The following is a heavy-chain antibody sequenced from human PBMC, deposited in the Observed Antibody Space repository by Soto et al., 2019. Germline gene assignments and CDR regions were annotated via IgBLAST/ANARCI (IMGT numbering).Heavy chain of an antibody. CDR2: IWYDGSNK. J-gene: IGHJ4*02. V-gene: IGHV3-33*01. D-gene: IGHD3-16*02. Sequence: GGSLRLSCAASGFTFSSYGLHWVRQAPGKGLEWVAVIWYDGSNKYYADSVKGRFTISRDNSKNTLYLKMNSLRAEDTAVYYCARDAMITFGGVIAPPPFVDYWGQGTLVTVSS. CDR3: ARDAMITFGGVIAPPPFVDY. CDR1: GFTFSSYG.